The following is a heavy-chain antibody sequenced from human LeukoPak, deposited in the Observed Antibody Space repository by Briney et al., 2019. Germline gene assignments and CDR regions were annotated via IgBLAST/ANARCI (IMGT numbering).Heavy chain of an antibody. CDR1: GYTFTSYG. J-gene: IGHJ6*03. CDR2: ISAYYGNT. V-gene: IGHV1-18*01. D-gene: IGHD6-13*01. CDR3: ARGGQYSSSWYNYYYYMDV. Sequence: ASVKVSCKASGYTFTSYGISWVRQAPGQGLEWMGWISAYYGNTNYAQKLQGRVTMTTDTSTSTAYMELRSLRSDDTAVYYCARGGQYSSSWYNYYYYMDVWGKGTTVTVSS.